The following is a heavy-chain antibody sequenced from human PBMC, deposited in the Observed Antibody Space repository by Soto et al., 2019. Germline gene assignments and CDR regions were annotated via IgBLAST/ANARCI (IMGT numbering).Heavy chain of an antibody. CDR3: ARDRIPTGMDV. CDR1: GFTVSSNY. V-gene: IGHV3-66*01. CDR2: IYSGGST. J-gene: IGHJ6*02. Sequence: EVQLVESGGGLVQPGGSLRLSCAASGFTVSSNYMSWVRQAPGKGLEWVSVIYSGGSTYYADSVKGRFTISRDNSKNTLCLQMNSLRAEDTAVYYCARDRIPTGMDVWGHGTTVTVSS.